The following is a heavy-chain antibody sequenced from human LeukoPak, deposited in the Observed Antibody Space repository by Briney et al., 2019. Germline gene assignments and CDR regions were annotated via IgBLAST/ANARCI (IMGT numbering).Heavy chain of an antibody. Sequence: SETLSLNCTVSGASLSSYYWSWIRLPPGKGLKWIGSIYYSGVTNFNPSLKRRIAMSVDTSRNLFSLKLSSVTAADTAVYFCARREGSHYSVDLWGQGTTVTVSS. CDR1: GASLSSYY. CDR2: IYYSGVT. V-gene: IGHV4-59*08. D-gene: IGHD2-15*01. J-gene: IGHJ6*02. CDR3: ARREGSHYSVDL.